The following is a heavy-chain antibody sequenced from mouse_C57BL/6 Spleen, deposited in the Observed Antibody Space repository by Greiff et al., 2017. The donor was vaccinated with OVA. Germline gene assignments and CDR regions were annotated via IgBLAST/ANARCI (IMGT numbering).Heavy chain of an antibody. V-gene: IGHV2-6*01. J-gene: IGHJ4*01. Sequence: QVQLKESGPGLVAPSPSLSITCTVSGFSLTSYGVDWVRQSPGKGLEWLGVIWGVGSTNYYSAPISRLGISKDNPNSQVFLKMISLRTVNTDVYDGASRGGSSYGTMDYWGQGTSVTVSS. CDR3: ASRGGSSYGTMDY. CDR2: IWGVGST. D-gene: IGHD1-1*01. CDR1: GFSLTSYG.